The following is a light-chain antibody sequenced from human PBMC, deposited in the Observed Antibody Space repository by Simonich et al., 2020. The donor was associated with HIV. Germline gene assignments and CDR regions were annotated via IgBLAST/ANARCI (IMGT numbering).Light chain of an antibody. CDR3: QQHGASSIT. Sequence: EIVLTQSPGTLSLSPGERATLSCRASQSVSSSYLAWHQQKPGQAPRLLIYGASSRATGIPDRFSGGGSGADFTLTISRLEPEDFAVYYCQQHGASSITFGQGTRLEIK. J-gene: IGKJ5*01. CDR1: QSVSSSY. V-gene: IGKV3-20*01. CDR2: GAS.